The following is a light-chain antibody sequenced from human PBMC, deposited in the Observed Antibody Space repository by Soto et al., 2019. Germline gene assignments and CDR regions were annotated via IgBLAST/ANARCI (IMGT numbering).Light chain of an antibody. Sequence: QSALAQPASVSGSPGQSTTISCTGTSSNVGHYNYVSWYQQNQGKAPKLIIYHVSSRPSGVSNRFSASKSGNTASLTISGLQAEDEADYYCASYTTSSTFVFGTGTKVTVL. CDR2: HVS. CDR1: SSNVGHYNY. J-gene: IGLJ1*01. CDR3: ASYTTSSTFV. V-gene: IGLV2-14*01.